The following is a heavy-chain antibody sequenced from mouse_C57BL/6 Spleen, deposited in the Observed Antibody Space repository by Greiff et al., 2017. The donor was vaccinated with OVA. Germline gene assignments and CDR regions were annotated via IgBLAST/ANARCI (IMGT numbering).Heavy chain of an antibody. V-gene: IGHV6-6*01. CDR2: IRNKANDHAT. CDR1: GFTFSDAW. D-gene: IGHD2-3*01. J-gene: IGHJ2*01. Sequence: EVKLVESGGGLVQPRGFMKLSCAASGFTFSDAWMDWVRQSPEKGLEWVAEIRNKANDHATYYTESVKGRFTISRDDSKSSVYLQMNSLRVEDTGIYYCTRRRWSYFDSWGQGTTLTVSS. CDR3: TRRRWSYFDS.